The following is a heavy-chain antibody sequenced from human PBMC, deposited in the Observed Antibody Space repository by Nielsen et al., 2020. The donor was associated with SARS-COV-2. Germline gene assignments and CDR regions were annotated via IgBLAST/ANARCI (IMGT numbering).Heavy chain of an antibody. CDR3: ARDEGEGMDV. Sequence: SGPTLVKPTETLTLTCTVSGFSLSNARMGVSWIRQPPGKALEWLAHIFSNDEKSYSTSLKSRLTISMDTSKNQVFLTMTNMDPLDTATYYCARDEGEGMDVWGQGTTVTVSS. CDR1: GFSLSNARMG. V-gene: IGHV2-26*01. CDR2: IFSNDEK. J-gene: IGHJ6*02.